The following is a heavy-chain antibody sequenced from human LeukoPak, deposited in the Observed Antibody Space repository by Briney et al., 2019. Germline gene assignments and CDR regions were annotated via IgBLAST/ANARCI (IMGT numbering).Heavy chain of an antibody. V-gene: IGHV1-69*13. Sequence: SVTVSCKASGGTFSSYAISWVRQAPGQGLEWMGGIIPIFGTANYAQKFQGRVTITADESTSTAYMELSSLRSEDTAVYYCARGEGVVVPAAIYYYYGMDVWGQGTTVTVSS. CDR2: IIPIFGTA. D-gene: IGHD2-2*02. CDR1: GGTFSSYA. CDR3: ARGEGVVVPAAIYYYYGMDV. J-gene: IGHJ6*02.